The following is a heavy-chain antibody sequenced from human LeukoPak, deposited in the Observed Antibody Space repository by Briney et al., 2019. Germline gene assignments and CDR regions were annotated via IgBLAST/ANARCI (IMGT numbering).Heavy chain of an antibody. V-gene: IGHV4-30-4*01. Sequence: SETLSLTCSVSGDSISSGDYYWSWVRQRPGKTLECIGYIYYSGSTYSNPSLRSRVTISVDTPNKQFSLKLSSVTAADTAVYYCARDTRMSSGYHYFDLWGQGTPVTVSS. CDR3: ARDTRMSSGYHYFDL. CDR1: GDSISSGDYY. CDR2: IYYSGST. D-gene: IGHD3-22*01. J-gene: IGHJ4*02.